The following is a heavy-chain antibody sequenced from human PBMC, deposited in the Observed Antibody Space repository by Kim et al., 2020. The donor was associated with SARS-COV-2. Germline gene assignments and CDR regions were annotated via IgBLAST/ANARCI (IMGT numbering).Heavy chain of an antibody. J-gene: IGHJ4*02. V-gene: IGHV4-59*01. Sequence: YNPSLKSRVTISVDTSKNQFSLKLSSVTAADTAVYYCARTNYDILTGFHYWGQGTLVTVSS. CDR3: ARTNYDILTGFHY. D-gene: IGHD3-9*01.